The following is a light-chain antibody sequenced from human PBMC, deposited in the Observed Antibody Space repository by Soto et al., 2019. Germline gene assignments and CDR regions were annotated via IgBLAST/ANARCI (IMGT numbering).Light chain of an antibody. CDR3: QQYNTPST. Sequence: EIVITQAPATLSVSPGERATLSCRASQSVSSNLAGYQQKPGHAPRLLIYGASSRATGTPDRFSGSGSGTDFTLTISRLEPDDFAVYYCQQYNTPSTFGQGTQVDI. CDR2: GAS. V-gene: IGKV3D-15*01. J-gene: IGKJ1*01. CDR1: QSVSSN.